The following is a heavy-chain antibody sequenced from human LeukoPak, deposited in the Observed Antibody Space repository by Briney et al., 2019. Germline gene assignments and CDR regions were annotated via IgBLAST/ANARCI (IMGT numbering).Heavy chain of an antibody. J-gene: IGHJ6*03. CDR2: INPSGGST. D-gene: IGHD6-13*01. CDR1: GYTFTSYF. CDR3: ARGLYGSSWYLGYYYYYMDV. Sequence: ASVKVSCKASGYTFTSYFMHWVRQAPGQGLEWMGVINPSGGSTSYAQKFQGRVTMTRNTSISTAYMELSSLRSEDTAVYYCARGLYGSSWYLGYYYYYMDVWGKGTTVTISS. V-gene: IGHV1-46*01.